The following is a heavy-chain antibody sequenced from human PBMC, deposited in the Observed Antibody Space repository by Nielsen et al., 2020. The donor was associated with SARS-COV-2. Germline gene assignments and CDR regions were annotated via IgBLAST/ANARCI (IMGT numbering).Heavy chain of an antibody. J-gene: IGHJ6*02. V-gene: IGHV3-9*01. Sequence: SLKISCAASGFTFDDYAMHWVRQAPGKGLEWVSGISWNSGSIGYADSVKGRFTISRDNAKNSLYLQMNSLRAEDTAVYYCARDPVITMVRGVKSHYYYGMDVWGQGTTVTVSS. CDR1: GFTFDDYA. CDR3: ARDPVITMVRGVKSHYYYGMDV. CDR2: ISWNSGSI. D-gene: IGHD3-10*01.